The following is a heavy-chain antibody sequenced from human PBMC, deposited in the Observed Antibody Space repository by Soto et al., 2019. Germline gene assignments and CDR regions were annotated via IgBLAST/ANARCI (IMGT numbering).Heavy chain of an antibody. CDR1: GFTLRNSN. CDR2: ISAAGDP. CDR3: ARTDRDFYGLDV. Sequence: EVQLVESGGGLVQPGGSLRLSCEASGFTLRNSNMPWFRQGTGKGLEWVSGISAAGDPDYADSVEGRFTISRENAQNSFFLQMNSLRVGDTAVYYCARTDRDFYGLDVWGQGTTVIVSS. J-gene: IGHJ6*02. V-gene: IGHV3-13*05.